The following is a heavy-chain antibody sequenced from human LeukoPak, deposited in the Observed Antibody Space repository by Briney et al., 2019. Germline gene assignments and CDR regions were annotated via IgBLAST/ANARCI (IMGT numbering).Heavy chain of an antibody. CDR1: GGTFSSYA. CDR3: ARDPIVLRYFDWPNWFDP. D-gene: IGHD3-9*01. V-gene: IGHV1-69*13. Sequence: ASVKVSCKASGGTFSSYAISWVRQAPGQGLEWMGGIIPIFGTANYAQKFQGRVTITAGESTSTAYMELSSLRSEDTAVYYCARDPIVLRYFDWPNWFDPWGQGTLVTVSS. J-gene: IGHJ5*02. CDR2: IIPIFGTA.